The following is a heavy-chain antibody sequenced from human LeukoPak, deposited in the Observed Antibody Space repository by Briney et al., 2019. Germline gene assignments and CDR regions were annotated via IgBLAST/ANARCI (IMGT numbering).Heavy chain of an antibody. CDR1: GFTFSDYY. D-gene: IGHD2-8*02. CDR3: ARDGGTVRGYYYGMDV. CDR2: ISSGGSTI. J-gene: IGHJ6*02. V-gene: IGHV3-11*01. Sequence: GGSLRLSCAASGFTFSDYYMTWIRQAPGKGLEWVSYISSGGSTIYYADSVKDRFTISRDNAKNSLYLQTNSLRAEDTAVYYCARDGGTVRGYYYGMDVWGQGTTVTVSS.